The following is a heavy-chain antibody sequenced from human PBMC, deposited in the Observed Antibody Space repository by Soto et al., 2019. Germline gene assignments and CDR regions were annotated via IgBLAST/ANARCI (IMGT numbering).Heavy chain of an antibody. CDR3: ARGFRWEQYYFDY. V-gene: IGHV3-21*01. Sequence: EVQLVESGGGLVKPGGSLRLSCAASGFTFSSYNMNWVRQAPGKGLEWVSSISSSSSYIYYADSVKGRFTISRDNAKNSLYLQMNSLRAEDTAVYYCARGFRWEQYYFDYWAREPWSPSPQ. J-gene: IGHJ4*02. D-gene: IGHD1-26*01. CDR2: ISSSSSYI. CDR1: GFTFSSYN.